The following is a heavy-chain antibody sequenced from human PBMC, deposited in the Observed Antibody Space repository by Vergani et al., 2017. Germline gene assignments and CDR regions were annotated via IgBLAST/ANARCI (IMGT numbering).Heavy chain of an antibody. J-gene: IGHJ3*02. V-gene: IGHV4-59*01. Sequence: QVQLQQWGAGLLKPSETLSLTCTVSGGSISSYYWSWIRQPPGKGLEWIGYIYYSGSTNYNPSLKSRVTISVDTSKNQFSLKLSSVTAADTAVYYCAREGGDGYLTDAFDIWGQGTMVTVSS. CDR1: GGSISSYY. CDR2: IYYSGST. CDR3: AREGGDGYLTDAFDI. D-gene: IGHD5-24*01.